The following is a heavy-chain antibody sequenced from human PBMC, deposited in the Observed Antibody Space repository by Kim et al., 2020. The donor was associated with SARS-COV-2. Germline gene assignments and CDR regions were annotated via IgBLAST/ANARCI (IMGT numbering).Heavy chain of an antibody. V-gene: IGHV1-3*01. J-gene: IGHJ4*02. CDR3: ARDLSSGWYSG. CDR2: T. Sequence: TQYSQRFQGRVTITGDTSASTAYMELSSLRSEDTAVYYCARDLSSGWYSGWGQGTLVTVSS. D-gene: IGHD6-19*01.